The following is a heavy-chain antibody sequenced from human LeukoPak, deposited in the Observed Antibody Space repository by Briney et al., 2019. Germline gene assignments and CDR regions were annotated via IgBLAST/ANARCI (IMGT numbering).Heavy chain of an antibody. CDR2: IYYSGST. D-gene: IGHD6-19*01. CDR1: GASISTYF. V-gene: IGHV4-59*12. Sequence: SETLSLTCTVSGASISTYFWSWIRQPPGKGLEWIGYIYYSGSTYYNPSLKSRVTISVDTSKNQFSLKLSSVTAADTAVYYCARDQGILAGSFLFDYWGQGTLVTVSS. J-gene: IGHJ4*02. CDR3: ARDQGILAGSFLFDY.